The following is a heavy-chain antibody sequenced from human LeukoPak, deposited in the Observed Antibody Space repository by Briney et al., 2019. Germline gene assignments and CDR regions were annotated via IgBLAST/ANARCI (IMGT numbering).Heavy chain of an antibody. CDR1: GSSFSGYW. J-gene: IGHJ4*02. D-gene: IGHD2/OR15-2a*01. CDR3: ARRGSTDY. Sequence: GRSLRLSCAASGSSFSGYWMTWVRQAPGKGLEWVANIKEDGSEKYYADFVKGRFTISRDNAKNSLDLQMNSLRAEDTAVYYCARRGSTDYWGQGTLVTVSS. CDR2: IKEDGSEK. V-gene: IGHV3-7*03.